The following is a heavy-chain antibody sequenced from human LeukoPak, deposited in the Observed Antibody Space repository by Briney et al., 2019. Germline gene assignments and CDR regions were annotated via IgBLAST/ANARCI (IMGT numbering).Heavy chain of an antibody. CDR2: IIPMVGTA. CDR1: GGTLSDYA. V-gene: IGHV1-69*01. J-gene: IGHJ2*01. CDR3: GLTSNFYDSSGPWGYFDL. Sequence: SVKVSCKASGGTLSDYAINWVRQAPGQGLEWMGGIIPMVGTANYGQKFAGRVTIIADESTNTAHMELSGLRSEDTAVYYCGLTSNFYDSSGPWGYFDLWGRGTLVTVSS. D-gene: IGHD3-22*01.